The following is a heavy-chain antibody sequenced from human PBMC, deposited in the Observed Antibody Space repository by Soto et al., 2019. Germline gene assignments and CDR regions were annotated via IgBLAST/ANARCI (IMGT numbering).Heavy chain of an antibody. J-gene: IGHJ6*04. CDR2: INHSGST. D-gene: IGHD6-19*01. V-gene: IGHV4-34*01. Sequence: SETLSLTCAVYGGSFSGYYWSWIRQPPGKGLEWIGEINHSGSTNYNPSLKSRVTISVDTSKNQFSLKLSSVTAADTAVYYCARSRTQWLVSPRGDYYYGRECWGKENPVIVSS. CDR3: ARSRTQWLVSPRGDYYYGREC. CDR1: GGSFSGYY.